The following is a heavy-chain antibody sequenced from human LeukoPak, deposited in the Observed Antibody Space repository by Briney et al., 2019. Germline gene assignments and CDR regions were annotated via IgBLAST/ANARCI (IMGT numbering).Heavy chain of an antibody. D-gene: IGHD2-15*01. J-gene: IGHJ4*02. V-gene: IGHV2-5*02. CDR2: IYWDDDK. CDR1: GFSLSTSGVG. CDR3: AHAHQVVGSFDY. Sequence: SGPTLVNPTQPLTLTCTFSGFSLSTSGVGVGGIRQPPGKALEWLALIYWDDDKRYSPSLKSRLTITKDTSKNQVVLTMTNMDPVDRATYYCAHAHQVVGSFDYWGQGTLVTVSS.